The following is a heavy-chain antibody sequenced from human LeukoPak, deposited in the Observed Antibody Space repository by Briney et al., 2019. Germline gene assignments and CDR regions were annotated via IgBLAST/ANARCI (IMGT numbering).Heavy chain of an antibody. D-gene: IGHD5-18*01. Sequence: GGSLRLSCAASGFTFDDYAMHWVRQAPGKGLEWVSGISWNSGSIGYADSVKGRFTISRDNAKNSLYLQMNSLRAEDTALYYCACRGYSYGYDAFDIWGQGTMVTVSS. J-gene: IGHJ3*02. CDR1: GFTFDDYA. CDR3: ACRGYSYGYDAFDI. V-gene: IGHV3-9*01. CDR2: ISWNSGSI.